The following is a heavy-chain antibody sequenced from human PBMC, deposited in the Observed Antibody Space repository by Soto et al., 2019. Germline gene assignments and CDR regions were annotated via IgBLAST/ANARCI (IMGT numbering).Heavy chain of an antibody. CDR3: ARDLQRYYFDY. CDR2: ISSDGSST. J-gene: IGHJ4*02. D-gene: IGHD1-1*01. Sequence: GGSLRLSCAASGFTFSSYWMHWVRQAPGKGLVWVSRISSDGSSTTYADSVKGRFTISRDNAKNTLYLQMDSLRTEDTAVYFCARDLQRYYFDYWGQGTLVTVSS. CDR1: GFTFSSYW. V-gene: IGHV3-74*01.